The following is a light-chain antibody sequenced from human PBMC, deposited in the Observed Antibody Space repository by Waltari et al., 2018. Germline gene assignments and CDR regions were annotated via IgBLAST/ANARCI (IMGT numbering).Light chain of an antibody. J-gene: IGKJ2*01. V-gene: IGKV1-13*02. CDR2: DAS. Sequence: AIQLTQSPSSLSASVGDRVTITFRASQGISSALAWYQQKPGKAPKLLFYDASSLESGVPSRFSGSGSGTDFTLTISSLQPEDFATYYCQQFNSYPYTFGQGTKLEIK. CDR3: QQFNSYPYT. CDR1: QGISSA.